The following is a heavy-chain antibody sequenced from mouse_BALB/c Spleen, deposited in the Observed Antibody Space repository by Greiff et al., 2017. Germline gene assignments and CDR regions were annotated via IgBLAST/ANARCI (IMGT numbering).Heavy chain of an antibody. CDR3: TRLWILGAMDY. Sequence: EVKLMESGGGLVQPGGSMKLSCVASGFTFSNYWMNWVRQSPEKGLEWVAEIRLKSNNYATHYAESVKGRFTISRDDSKSSVYLQMNNLRAEDTGIYYCTRLWILGAMDYWGQGTSVTVSS. D-gene: IGHD2-2*01. J-gene: IGHJ4*01. CDR2: IRLKSNNYAT. V-gene: IGHV6-6*02. CDR1: GFTFSNYW.